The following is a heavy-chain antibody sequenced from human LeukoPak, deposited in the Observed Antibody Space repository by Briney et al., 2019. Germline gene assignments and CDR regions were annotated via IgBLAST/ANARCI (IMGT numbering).Heavy chain of an antibody. Sequence: SETLSLTCTVSGGSISSSNYYWGWIRQPPGKGLEWIAYISDSGSTHYYPSLKTRVTISLDTSKNQFSLGLSSVTAADTAMYYCARDGAFAMDVWGQGTTVTVSS. V-gene: IGHV4-61*01. J-gene: IGHJ6*02. CDR2: ISDSGST. CDR3: ARDGAFAMDV. CDR1: GGSISSSNYY.